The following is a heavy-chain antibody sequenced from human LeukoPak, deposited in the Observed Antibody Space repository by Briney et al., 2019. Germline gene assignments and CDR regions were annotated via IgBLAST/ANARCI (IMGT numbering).Heavy chain of an antibody. Sequence: GSLRLSCAASGFTFSSYAMHWVRQAPGKGLEWVAVISYDGSNKYYADSVKGRFTISRDNSKNTLYLQMNSLRAEDTAVYYCARGYVWGSYRYLDYWGQGTLVTVSS. CDR3: ARGYVWGSYRYLDY. V-gene: IGHV3-30-3*01. CDR2: ISYDGSNK. J-gene: IGHJ4*02. D-gene: IGHD3-16*02. CDR1: GFTFSSYA.